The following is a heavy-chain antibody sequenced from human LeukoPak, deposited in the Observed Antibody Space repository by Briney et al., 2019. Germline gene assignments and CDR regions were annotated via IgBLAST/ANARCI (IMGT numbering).Heavy chain of an antibody. CDR1: GFTFSSYW. J-gene: IGHJ5*02. CDR2: IKQDGSEK. Sequence: SGGSLRLSCAASGFTFSSYWMSWVRQAPGRGLEGVANIKQDGSEKYYVDSVKGRFTISRDNAKNSLYLQMNSLRAEDTAVYYSAREITVTTGWFDPWGQGTLVTVSS. CDR3: AREITVTTGWFDP. D-gene: IGHD4-17*01. V-gene: IGHV3-7*01.